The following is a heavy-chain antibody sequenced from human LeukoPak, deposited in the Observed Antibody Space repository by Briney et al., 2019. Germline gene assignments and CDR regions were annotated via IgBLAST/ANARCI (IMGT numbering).Heavy chain of an antibody. Sequence: PSGTLSLTYAVSGGSISSSNWWSWVRQPPGKGLEWIGEIYHSGSTNYNPSLKSRVTISVDKSKNQFSLKLSSVTAADTAVYYCARDRYGSGSYKDYWGQGTLVTVSS. CDR2: IYHSGST. V-gene: IGHV4-4*02. D-gene: IGHD3-10*01. CDR3: ARDRYGSGSYKDY. CDR1: GGSISSSNW. J-gene: IGHJ4*02.